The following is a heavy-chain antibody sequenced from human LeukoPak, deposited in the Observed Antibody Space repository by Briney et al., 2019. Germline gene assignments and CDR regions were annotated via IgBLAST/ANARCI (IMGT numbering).Heavy chain of an antibody. V-gene: IGHV6-1*01. Sequence: SQTLSLTCAISGDTVSSNSAAWNWIRQSPSRGLEWLGRTYYRSKWYTYYAVPVKSRITINPDTSKNQFSLQLYSVTPDDTSVYYCARGYSGYLVNWGQGTLVTVSS. CDR1: GDTVSSNSAA. J-gene: IGHJ4*02. D-gene: IGHD5-12*01. CDR2: TYYRSKWYT. CDR3: ARGYSGYLVN.